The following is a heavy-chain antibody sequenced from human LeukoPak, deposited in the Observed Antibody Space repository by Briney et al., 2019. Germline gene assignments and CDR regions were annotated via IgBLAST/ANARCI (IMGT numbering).Heavy chain of an antibody. J-gene: IGHJ2*01. V-gene: IGHV4-61*09. CDR2: IHARGST. CDR1: GGSISSGSYC. D-gene: IGHD2-2*01. CDR3: ARDPASTKGPSTYF. Sequence: SETLSLTCTVSGGSISSGSYCWSWIRQPAGKGLEWIGHIHARGSTNYNLSLKSRVTISVDTSKNQFSLKLSSVTAADTAVYYCARDPASTKGPSTYF.